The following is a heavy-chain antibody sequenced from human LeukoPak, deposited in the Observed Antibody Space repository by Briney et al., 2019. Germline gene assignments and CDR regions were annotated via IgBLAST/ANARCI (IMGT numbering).Heavy chain of an antibody. J-gene: IGHJ4*02. V-gene: IGHV3-48*04. D-gene: IGHD3-22*01. CDR3: ARVLHKRNYDSSTYYGY. CDR1: GFTFSSYW. Sequence: GGSLRLSCAASGFTFSSYWMSWVRQAPGKGLEWVSYISSSGSTIYYADSVKGRFTISRDNAKNSLYLQMNSLRAEDTAVYYCARVLHKRNYDSSTYYGYWGQGTLVTVSS. CDR2: ISSSGSTI.